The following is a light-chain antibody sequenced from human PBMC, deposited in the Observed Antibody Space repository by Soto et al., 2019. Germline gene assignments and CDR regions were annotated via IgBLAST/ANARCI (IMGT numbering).Light chain of an antibody. CDR2: EVS. J-gene: IGLJ1*01. CDR3: SPYTSTRPNF. V-gene: IGLV2-14*01. CDR1: SSDVGGYNY. Sequence: QSALTQPASVSGSPGQSITISCTGTSSDVGGYNYVSWYQQHPGKAPKLMIYEVSNRPSGVSNRFSGSKSGNTASLTISGLQAEDEADNYCSPYTSTRPNFFGTGTKLTVL.